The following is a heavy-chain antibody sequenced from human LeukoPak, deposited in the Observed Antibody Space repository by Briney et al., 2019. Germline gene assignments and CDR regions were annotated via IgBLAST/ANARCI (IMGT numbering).Heavy chain of an antibody. CDR1: GYSFTSYW. V-gene: IGHV5-51*01. CDR3: ARRPSIVGAPIQH. Sequence: GESLKISCKGSGYSFTSYWIGWVRQMPGKGLEWMGIIYPGDSDTRYSPSFQGQVTISADQSISTAYLQWSSLKASDTAMYYCARRPSIVGAPIQHWGQGTLVTVSS. D-gene: IGHD1-26*01. J-gene: IGHJ1*01. CDR2: IYPGDSDT.